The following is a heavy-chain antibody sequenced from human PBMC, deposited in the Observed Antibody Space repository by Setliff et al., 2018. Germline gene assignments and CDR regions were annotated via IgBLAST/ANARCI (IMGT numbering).Heavy chain of an antibody. V-gene: IGHV7-4-1*02. Sequence: ASVKVSCKASGYTFSSYAMSWIRQAPGQGLEWMGWINTNTGNPTYAQGFTGRFVFSLDTSVSTAYLQISSLKAEDTAVYYCARDIGSSWYYFDYWGQGTLVTVSS. CDR3: ARDIGSSWYYFDY. J-gene: IGHJ4*02. CDR1: GYTFSSYA. D-gene: IGHD6-13*01. CDR2: INTNTGNP.